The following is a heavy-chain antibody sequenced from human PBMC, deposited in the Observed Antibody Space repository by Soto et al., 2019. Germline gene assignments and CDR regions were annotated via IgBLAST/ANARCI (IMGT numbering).Heavy chain of an antibody. Sequence: PSETLSLTCAVYGGSFSGYYWSWIRQPPGKGLEWIGEINHSGSTNYNPSLKSRVTISVDTSKNQFSLKLSSVTAADTAVYYCARSGRLGWQNYYFGMDVWGQGTTVTVSS. CDR3: ARSGRLGWQNYYFGMDV. CDR1: GGSFSGYY. CDR2: INHSGST. V-gene: IGHV4-34*01. D-gene: IGHD7-27*01. J-gene: IGHJ6*02.